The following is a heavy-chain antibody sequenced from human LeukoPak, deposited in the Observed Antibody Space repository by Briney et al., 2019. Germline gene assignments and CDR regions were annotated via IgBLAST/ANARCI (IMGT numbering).Heavy chain of an antibody. Sequence: GASVKVSCKASGYTFTSYGISWVRQAPGQGLEWMGWISAYNGNTNYAQKLQGRVTMTTDTSTSTAYMELRSLRSDDTAVYHCARVGRFQSASYCIFDYWGQGTLVTVSS. CDR2: ISAYNGNT. J-gene: IGHJ4*02. D-gene: IGHD2-2*01. CDR3: ARVGRFQSASYCIFDY. CDR1: GYTFTSYG. V-gene: IGHV1-18*01.